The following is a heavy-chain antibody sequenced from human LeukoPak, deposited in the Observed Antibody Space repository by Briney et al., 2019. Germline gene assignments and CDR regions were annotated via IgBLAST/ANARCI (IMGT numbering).Heavy chain of an antibody. V-gene: IGHV3-74*01. CDR3: ATSEARSNGWYVY. J-gene: IGHJ4*02. CDR2: IKSDGTST. CDR1: GFTLSSYW. Sequence: GGSLRLSCAASGFTLSSYWMHWVRQAPGKGLVWVSRIKSDGTSTTYADSVKGRFTISRDNAKNMLYLQMNSLRAEDTAVYYCATSEARSNGWYVYWGQGTLVTVSS. D-gene: IGHD6-19*01.